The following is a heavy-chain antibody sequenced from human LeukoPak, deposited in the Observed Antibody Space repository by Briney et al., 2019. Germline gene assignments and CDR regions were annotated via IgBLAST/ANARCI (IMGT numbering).Heavy chain of an antibody. CDR1: GLSFRSYG. Sequence: GGSLRLSCAASGLSFRSYGMHWVRHAPGKGLEWVAGISYDGSNKYYADSVKGRFTISRDNSHTTPYLQMNSLRAEDTVFFFKQKTAYEILTGYHDAFDIWGQGTMVTVSS. V-gene: IGHV3-30*03. CDR2: ISYDGSNK. CDR3: QKTAYEILTGYHDAFDI. J-gene: IGHJ3*02. D-gene: IGHD3-9*01.